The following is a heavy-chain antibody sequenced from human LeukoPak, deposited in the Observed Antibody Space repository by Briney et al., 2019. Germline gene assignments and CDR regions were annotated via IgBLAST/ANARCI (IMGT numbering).Heavy chain of an antibody. CDR1: GYSFINYV. CDR3: ARDGAGHSYGIDY. V-gene: IGHV1-18*01. Sequence: ASVKVSCKASGYSFINYVITWLRQAPAQGLEGMGWISAYNGNKKYEHNLQDRINMSTDTSTSTAYMEVRSLRSDHTAVYYCARDGAGHSYGIDYWGQGTLVTASS. D-gene: IGHD5-18*01. J-gene: IGHJ4*02. CDR2: ISAYNGNK.